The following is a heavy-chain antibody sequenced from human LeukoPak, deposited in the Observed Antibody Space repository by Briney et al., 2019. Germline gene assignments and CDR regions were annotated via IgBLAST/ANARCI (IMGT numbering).Heavy chain of an antibody. J-gene: IGHJ4*02. CDR1: GFIFSDYY. Sequence: GGSLRLSCAASGFIFSDYYMSWLRQAPGQGLEWGSYISGSTTYTNYAYSVKGIFTISRDNAKNSLYLQMSSLRAEDTAVYFWARIRGSYYLDYWGQGTLVTVSS. D-gene: IGHD6-13*01. CDR2: ISGSTTYT. CDR3: ARIRGSYYLDY. V-gene: IGHV3-11*06.